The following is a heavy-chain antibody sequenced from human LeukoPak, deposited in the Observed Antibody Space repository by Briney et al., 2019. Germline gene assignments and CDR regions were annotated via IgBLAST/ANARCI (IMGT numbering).Heavy chain of an antibody. D-gene: IGHD3-22*01. CDR1: GYTLTELS. Sequence: ASVKVSCKVSGYTLTELSMHWVRQAPGKGLEWMGGFDPEDGETIYAQKFQGRITMTEDTSTDTAYMELSSLRSEDTAVYYCATDKGGYYDWFDPWGQGTPVTVSS. CDR2: FDPEDGET. V-gene: IGHV1-24*01. J-gene: IGHJ5*02. CDR3: ATDKGGYYDWFDP.